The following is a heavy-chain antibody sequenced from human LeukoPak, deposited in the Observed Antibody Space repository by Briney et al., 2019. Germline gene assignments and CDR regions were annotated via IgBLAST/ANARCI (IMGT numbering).Heavy chain of an antibody. CDR2: VYTSGST. J-gene: IGHJ4*02. V-gene: IGHV4-4*07. Sequence: PSETLSLTCTVSGGSISGYYWSWIRQPAGKGLEWIGRVYTSGSTNYNPSLKSRVTMSIDTSKKQFSLKLTSVTAADTAMYYCARVGDSGYDSDFDYWGQGILVTVSS. D-gene: IGHD5-12*01. CDR3: ARVGDSGYDSDFDY. CDR1: GGSISGYY.